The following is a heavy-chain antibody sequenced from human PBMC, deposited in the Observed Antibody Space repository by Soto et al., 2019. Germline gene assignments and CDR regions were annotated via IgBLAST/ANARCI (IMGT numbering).Heavy chain of an antibody. V-gene: IGHV3-33*01. CDR2: IWYDGSNK. CDR1: GFTFSSYG. CDR3: ARSSLYSSSWQTYYYYGMDV. J-gene: IGHJ6*02. Sequence: QVQLVESGGGVVQPGRSLRLSCAASGFTFSSYGMHWVRQAPGKGLEWVAVIWYDGSNKYYADSVKGRFTISRDNSKNKLYLQMNSLRAEDTAVYYCARSSLYSSSWQTYYYYGMDVWGQGTTVTVSS. D-gene: IGHD6-13*01.